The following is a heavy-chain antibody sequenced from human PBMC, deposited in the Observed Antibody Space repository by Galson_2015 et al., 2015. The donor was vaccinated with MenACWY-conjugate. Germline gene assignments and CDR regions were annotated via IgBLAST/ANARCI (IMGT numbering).Heavy chain of an antibody. J-gene: IGHJ6*02. V-gene: IGHV1-18*04. CDR3: ARASTGLSSRCLDV. Sequence: KAGGCPFSDSGVTWVRQGRCQGLESMGWWSPSPGHPTYAREFYDSVTRTTDTSTNTAVMELRSRRSDDTAVYFCARASTGLSSRCLDVWGQGTTVTVSS. CDR2: WSPSPGHP. D-gene: IGHD3-16*01. CDR1: GCPFSDSG.